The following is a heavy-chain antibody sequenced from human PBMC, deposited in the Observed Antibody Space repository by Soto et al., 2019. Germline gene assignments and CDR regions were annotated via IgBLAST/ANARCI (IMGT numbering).Heavy chain of an antibody. Sequence: HVQLQESCPGLVKPSETLSLTCTVSGDSISSYYWSWIRQPPGKGLEYIGYIYYSGSTKYNPSLTCRVTRSLDTSKSQCALRLRSVTAADTVVYDCARALHCRGGSCYSDNWGQRALVTVSS. CDR3: ARALHCRGGSCYSDN. V-gene: IGHV4-59*01. CDR1: GDSISSYY. D-gene: IGHD2-15*01. CDR2: IYYSGST. J-gene: IGHJ4*02.